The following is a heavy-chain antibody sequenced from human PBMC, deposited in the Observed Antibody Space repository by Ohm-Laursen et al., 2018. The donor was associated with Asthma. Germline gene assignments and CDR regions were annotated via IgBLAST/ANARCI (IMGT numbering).Heavy chain of an antibody. Sequence: TLSLTWAVSGDSISSSYWWSWVRQPPGKGLEWIGEIYPSGSTNYNPSLKSRVTISVDKSKNQFSLKLTSVTAADTAVYYCAREVDTPTDTDAFDIWGQGTMVTVSS. D-gene: IGHD5-18*01. CDR2: IYPSGST. J-gene: IGHJ3*02. CDR1: GDSISSSYW. CDR3: AREVDTPTDTDAFDI. V-gene: IGHV4-4*02.